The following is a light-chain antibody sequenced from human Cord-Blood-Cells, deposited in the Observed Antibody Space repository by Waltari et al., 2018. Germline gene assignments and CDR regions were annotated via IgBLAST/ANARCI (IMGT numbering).Light chain of an antibody. CDR1: SSDVGGYNH. CDR3: SSYTSSSTLVV. CDR2: VVS. Sequence: QSALTQPASVSGSPGQSITISCTGTSSDVGGYNHVSWYQQHPGKATKLIIYVVSNRPSGVSNRFSGSKSGNTASLTICGLQAEDEADYYCSSYTSSSTLVVFGGGTKLTVL. V-gene: IGLV2-14*01. J-gene: IGLJ2*01.